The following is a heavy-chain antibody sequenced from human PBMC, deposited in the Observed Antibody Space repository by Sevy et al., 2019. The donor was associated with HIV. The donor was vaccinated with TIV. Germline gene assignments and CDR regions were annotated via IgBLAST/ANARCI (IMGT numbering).Heavy chain of an antibody. CDR1: GGSISSYY. D-gene: IGHD6-13*01. J-gene: IGHJ4*02. Sequence: SETLSLTCTVSGGSISSYYWSWIRQPPGKGLEWIGYIYYSGSTNYNPSPKSRVTISVDTSKNQFSLKLSSVTAADTAVYYGARERQLVLDYWGQGTLVTVSS. CDR2: IYYSGST. V-gene: IGHV4-59*01. CDR3: ARERQLVLDY.